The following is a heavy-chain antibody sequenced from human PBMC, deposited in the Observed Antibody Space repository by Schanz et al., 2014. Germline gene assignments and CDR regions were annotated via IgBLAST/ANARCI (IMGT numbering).Heavy chain of an antibody. CDR2: ISSYGTNK. J-gene: IGHJ3*02. CDR1: GFTFSNVF. Sequence: GKGEGTGGGVVQPGRSLRLSCAASGFTFSNVFFNWVLPSPFPFLNWVAVISSYGTNKYYADSVQGRFTLSKDFSKDTLYLQLTSLRPEDTAVYYCARLATSKSRLGDAVDIWGQGTMVTVSS. CDR3: ARLATSKSRLGDAVDI. D-gene: IGHD6-6*01. V-gene: IGHV3-30*03.